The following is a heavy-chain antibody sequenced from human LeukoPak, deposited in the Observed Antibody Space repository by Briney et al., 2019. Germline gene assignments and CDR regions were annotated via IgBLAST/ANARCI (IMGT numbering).Heavy chain of an antibody. CDR3: AKGKDYYDSSGLHDY. Sequence: GGSLRLSCAASGFTFSSYEMNWVRQAPGKGLEWVSYISSSGSTIYYTDSVKGRFTISRDNSKNTLYLQMNSLRAEDTAVYYCAKGKDYYDSSGLHDYWGQGTLVTVSS. CDR2: ISSSGSTI. D-gene: IGHD3-22*01. V-gene: IGHV3-48*03. CDR1: GFTFSSYE. J-gene: IGHJ4*02.